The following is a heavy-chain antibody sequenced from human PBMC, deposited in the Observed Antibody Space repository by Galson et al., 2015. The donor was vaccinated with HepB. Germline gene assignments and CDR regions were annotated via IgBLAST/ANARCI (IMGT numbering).Heavy chain of an antibody. J-gene: IGHJ4*02. D-gene: IGHD3-10*01. Sequence: ETLSLTCAVYGGSFSGYYWSWIRQPPGKGLEWIGEINHSGSTNYNPSLKSRVTISVDTSKNQFSLKLSSATAADTAVYYCARARPRITMVRGASPYYFDYWGQGTLVTVSS. V-gene: IGHV4-34*01. CDR1: GGSFSGYY. CDR2: INHSGST. CDR3: ARARPRITMVRGASPYYFDY.